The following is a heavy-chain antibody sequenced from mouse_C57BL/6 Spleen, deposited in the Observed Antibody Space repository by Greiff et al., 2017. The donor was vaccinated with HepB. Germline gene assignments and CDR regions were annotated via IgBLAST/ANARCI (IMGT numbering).Heavy chain of an antibody. V-gene: IGHV5-16*01. CDR1: GFTFSDYY. D-gene: IGHD2-1*01. Sequence: DVKLVESEGGLVQPGSSMKLSCTASGFTFSDYYMAWVRQVPEKGLEWVANINYDGSSTYYLDSLKSRFIISRDNAKNILYLQMSSLKSEDTATYYWARDGRYGNPFDYWGQGTTLTVSS. J-gene: IGHJ2*01. CDR2: INYDGSST. CDR3: ARDGRYGNPFDY.